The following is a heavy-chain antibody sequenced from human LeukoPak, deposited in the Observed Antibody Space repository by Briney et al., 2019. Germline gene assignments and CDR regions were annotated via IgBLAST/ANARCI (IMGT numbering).Heavy chain of an antibody. CDR1: GFTFSSYE. CDR3: ARTIEMATISYFDY. V-gene: IGHV3-48*03. J-gene: IGHJ4*02. Sequence: PGGSLRLSCAAFGFTFSSYEMNWVRQAPGKGLEWVSYISSSDSTIYYADSVKGRFTISRDNAKNSLYLQMNSLRAGDTAVYYCARTIEMATISYFDYWGQGTLVTVSS. D-gene: IGHD5-24*01. CDR2: ISSSDSTI.